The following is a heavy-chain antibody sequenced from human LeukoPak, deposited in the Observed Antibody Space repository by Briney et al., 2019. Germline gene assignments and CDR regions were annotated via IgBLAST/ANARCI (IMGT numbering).Heavy chain of an antibody. D-gene: IGHD6-13*01. V-gene: IGHV3-23*01. J-gene: IGHJ5*02. Sequence: GGSLRLSWAASGFTFRHYAISWVRQAAGKGLEWVSAISAGGTSTFYADSVKGRFTLSRDNSYNTLYLQMNTLRTEDTAIYYCAKDRGKAAAGWLDPWGQGTLVTVSS. CDR3: AKDRGKAAAGWLDP. CDR1: GFTFRHYA. CDR2: ISAGGTST.